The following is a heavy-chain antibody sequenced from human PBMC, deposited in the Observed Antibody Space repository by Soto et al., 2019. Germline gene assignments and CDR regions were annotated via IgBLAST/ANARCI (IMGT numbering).Heavy chain of an antibody. V-gene: IGHV1-69*13. CDR2: IIPIFGTA. CDR1: GGTFNSYA. D-gene: IGHD3-22*01. J-gene: IGHJ4*02. Sequence: SVKVSCKASGGTFNSYAMSWVRQATGQRLEWMGGIIPIFGTANYAQKFQGRVTITADESTSTAYMELSSLRSEDTAVYYCARTLYYYDSSGYYYYFDYWGQGTLVTVSS. CDR3: ARTLYYYDSSGYYYYFDY.